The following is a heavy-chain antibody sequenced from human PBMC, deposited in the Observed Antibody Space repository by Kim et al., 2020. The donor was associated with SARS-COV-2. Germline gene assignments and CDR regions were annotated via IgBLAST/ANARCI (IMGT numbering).Heavy chain of an antibody. D-gene: IGHD3-3*01. CDR3: AKNPPYYDFWSGSTSDY. CDR2: ISGSGGST. J-gene: IGHJ4*02. CDR1: GFTFSSYA. V-gene: IGHV3-23*01. Sequence: GGSLRLSCAASGFTFSSYAMSWVRQAPGKGLEWVSAISGSGGSTYYADSVKGRFTISRDNSKNTLYLQMNSLRAEDTAVYYCAKNPPYYDFWSGSTSDYCGQGTLVTVSS.